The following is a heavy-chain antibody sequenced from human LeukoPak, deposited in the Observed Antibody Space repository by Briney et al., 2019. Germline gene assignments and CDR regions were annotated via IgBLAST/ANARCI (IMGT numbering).Heavy chain of an antibody. CDR2: INPNSGGT. D-gene: IGHD3-10*01. CDR1: GYTFTGYY. J-gene: IGHJ4*02. V-gene: IGHV1-2*02. Sequence: GASVKVSCKASGYTFTGYYMHWVRQAPGQGLEWMGWINPNSGGTNYAQKFQGRVTMTRDTSISTAYMELSRLRSDDTAVYYFARDLGYYYGSGSFDYWGQGTLVTVSS. CDR3: ARDLGYYYGSGSFDY.